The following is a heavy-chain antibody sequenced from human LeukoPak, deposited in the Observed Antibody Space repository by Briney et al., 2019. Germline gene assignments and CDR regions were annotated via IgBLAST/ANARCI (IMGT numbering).Heavy chain of an antibody. CDR1: GYTFTSYD. V-gene: IGHV1-8*01. J-gene: IGHJ6*02. CDR3: ARPRVSYYYYGMDV. D-gene: IGHD3-10*01. Sequence: ASVTVSCKASGYTFTSYDINWVRQATGQGLEWMGWMNPNSGNTGYAQKFQGRVTMTRNTSISTAYMELSSLRSEDTAVYYCARPRVSYYYYGMDVWGQGTTVTVSS. CDR2: MNPNSGNT.